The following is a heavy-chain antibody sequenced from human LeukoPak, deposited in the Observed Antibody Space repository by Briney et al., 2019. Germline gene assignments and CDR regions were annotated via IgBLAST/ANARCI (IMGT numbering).Heavy chain of an antibody. CDR1: GFTFSSYW. V-gene: IGHV3-23*01. Sequence: GGSLRLSCAASGFTFSSYWMNWARQAPGKGLEWGSGISASGGHTYHIDSVKGRFTISRDSSKNTLYLQMNSLRAEDTAVYYCGKNRYSGSLSPFDIWGQGTMVTVSS. D-gene: IGHD1-26*01. CDR2: ISASGGHT. CDR3: GKNRYSGSLSPFDI. J-gene: IGHJ3*02.